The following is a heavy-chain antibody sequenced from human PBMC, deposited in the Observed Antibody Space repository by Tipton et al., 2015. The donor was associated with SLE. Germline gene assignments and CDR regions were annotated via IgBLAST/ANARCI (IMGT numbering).Heavy chain of an antibody. J-gene: IGHJ4*02. CDR2: IYHRGNT. CDR1: GASIRSYY. CDR3: ARVGPSRHVDH. Sequence: TLSLTCTVSGASIRSYYWTWIRQHPGKGLEWIGNIYHRGNTDYSSSLKSRVTISVDTSKNHFSLNLNSVTAADTAVYYCARVGPSRHVDHWGQGTLVSVSS. V-gene: IGHV4-31*03.